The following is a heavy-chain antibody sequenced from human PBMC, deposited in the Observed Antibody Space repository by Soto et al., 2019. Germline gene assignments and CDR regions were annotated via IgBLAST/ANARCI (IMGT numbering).Heavy chain of an antibody. D-gene: IGHD3-10*01. CDR2: FDPEDGET. CDR1: GYTLTELS. V-gene: IGHV1-24*01. J-gene: IGHJ6*02. Sequence: GASVKVSCKVSGYTLTELSMHWVRQAPGKGLEWMGGFDPEDGETIYAQKFQGRVTMTEDTSTDTAYMELSSLRSEDTAVYYCATFGGITMVRGVIIPYHYYYGMDVWGQGTTVTVSS. CDR3: ATFGGITMVRGVIIPYHYYYGMDV.